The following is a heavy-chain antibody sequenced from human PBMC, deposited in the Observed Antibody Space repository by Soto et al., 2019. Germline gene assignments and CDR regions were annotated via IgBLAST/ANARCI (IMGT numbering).Heavy chain of an antibody. Sequence: SETLSLTCTVSGGSISSGNYYWSWIRQHPGKGLEWIGYIYYSGSAYYNPSLKSRVTISVDTSKNQFSLKLRSVTAADTAVYYCARGWNYYLDYWGQGTLVTVS. V-gene: IGHV4-31*03. CDR3: ARGWNYYLDY. J-gene: IGHJ4*02. D-gene: IGHD1-7*01. CDR2: IYYSGSA. CDR1: GGSISSGNYY.